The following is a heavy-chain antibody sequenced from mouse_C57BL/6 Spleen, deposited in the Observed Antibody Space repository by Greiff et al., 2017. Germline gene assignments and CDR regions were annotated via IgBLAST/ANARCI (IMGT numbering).Heavy chain of an antibody. D-gene: IGHD2-2*01. CDR1: GFSFNTYA. J-gene: IGHJ4*01. CDR2: IRSKSNNYAT. V-gene: IGHV10-1*01. CDR3: VRHTRVNAMGY. Sequence: GGGLVQPKGSLKLSCAASGFSFNTYAMNWVRQAPGKGLEWVARIRSKSNNYATYYVDSVKDRFTISRDDSESMLYLQMNNLKTEDTAMYYCVRHTRVNAMGYWGKGTSVTVAS.